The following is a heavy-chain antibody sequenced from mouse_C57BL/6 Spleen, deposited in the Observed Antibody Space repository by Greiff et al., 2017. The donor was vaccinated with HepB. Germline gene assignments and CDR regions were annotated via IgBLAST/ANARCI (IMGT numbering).Heavy chain of an antibody. D-gene: IGHD2-4*01. CDR1: GYSITSGYY. Sequence: EVQLQESGPGLVKPSQSLSLTCSVTGYSITSGYYWNWIRQFPGNKLEWMGYISYDGSNNYNPSLKNRISITRDTSKNQFFLKLNSGTTEDTATYYCARGKDDYVFDYWGQGTTLTVSS. CDR3: ARGKDDYVFDY. J-gene: IGHJ2*01. CDR2: ISYDGSN. V-gene: IGHV3-6*01.